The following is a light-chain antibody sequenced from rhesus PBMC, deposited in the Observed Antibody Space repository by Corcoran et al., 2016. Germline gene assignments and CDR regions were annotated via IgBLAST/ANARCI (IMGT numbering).Light chain of an antibody. CDR1: QVISNA. V-gene: IGKV1-33*01. CDR3: QQRNSNPLA. J-gene: IGKJ4*01. Sequence: DIHMTQSPSSLSASVGDKFTITCRASQVISNASAWYQQKPGKAPKLLIYAASHLQSGLPSRFSGSGSRTVFTLTISSRQPEDFAIYYCQQRNSNPLAFGGGTKVEIK. CDR2: AAS.